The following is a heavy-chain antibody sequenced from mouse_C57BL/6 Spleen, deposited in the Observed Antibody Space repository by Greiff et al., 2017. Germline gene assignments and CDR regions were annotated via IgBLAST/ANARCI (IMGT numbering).Heavy chain of an antibody. V-gene: IGHV1-72*01. D-gene: IGHD1-1*01. Sequence: QVHVKQPGAELVKPGASVKLSCKASGYTFTSYWMHWVKQRPGRGLEWIGRIDPNSGGTKYNEKFKSKATLTVDKPSSTAYMQLSSLTSEDSAVYCCARWYYGSSSQRYFDYWGQGTTLTVSS. CDR2: IDPNSGGT. J-gene: IGHJ2*01. CDR3: ARWYYGSSSQRYFDY. CDR1: GYTFTSYW.